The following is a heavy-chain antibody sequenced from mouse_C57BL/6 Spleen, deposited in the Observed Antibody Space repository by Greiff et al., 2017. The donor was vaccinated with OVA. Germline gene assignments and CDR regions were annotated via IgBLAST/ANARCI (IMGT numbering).Heavy chain of an antibody. CDR1: GFTFSNYW. J-gene: IGHJ2*01. Sequence: EVKVEESGGGLVQPGGSMKLSCVASGFTFSNYWMNWVRQSPEKGLEWVAQIRLKSDNYATHYAESVKGRFTISRDDSKSSVYLQMNNLRAEDTGIYYCTNYYYFDYWGQGTTLTVSS. CDR2: IRLKSDNYAT. D-gene: IGHD1-1*01. V-gene: IGHV6-3*01. CDR3: TNYYYFDY.